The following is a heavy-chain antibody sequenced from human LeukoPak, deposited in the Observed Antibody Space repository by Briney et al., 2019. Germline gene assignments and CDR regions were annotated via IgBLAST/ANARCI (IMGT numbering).Heavy chain of an antibody. CDR3: ARLSSFAFDI. Sequence: GGALRLSCAASGFTCSTYVMSWVRPAPGEGVEWLSLILHNGDSTYYADSVKGRFTISRDNSKNTLYLQMNSLRAEDTAVYYCARLSSFAFDIWGQGTMVTVSS. J-gene: IGHJ3*02. CDR2: ILHNGDST. CDR1: GFTCSTYV. D-gene: IGHD3-16*02. V-gene: IGHV3-23*01.